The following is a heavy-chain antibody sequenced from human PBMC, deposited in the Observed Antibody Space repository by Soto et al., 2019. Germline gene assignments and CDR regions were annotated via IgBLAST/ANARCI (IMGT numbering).Heavy chain of an antibody. CDR1: GYTFTSYY. V-gene: IGHV1-46*01. D-gene: IGHD5-18*01. CDR3: AWVGYSYGYKGYYYYMDF. J-gene: IGHJ6*03. Sequence: ASVKVSCKASGYTFTSYYMRWVRQAPGQGLERMGIINPSGGSTSYAQKFQGRVTMTRDTSTSTVYMELSSLRSEDTAVYYCAWVGYSYGYKGYYYYMDFWGKGTTVTVSS. CDR2: INPSGGST.